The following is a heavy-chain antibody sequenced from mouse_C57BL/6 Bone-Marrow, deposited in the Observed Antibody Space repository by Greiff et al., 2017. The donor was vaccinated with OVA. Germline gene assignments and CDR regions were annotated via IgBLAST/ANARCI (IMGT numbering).Heavy chain of an antibody. CDR2: INPSTGGT. D-gene: IGHD3-2*02. J-gene: IGHJ2*01. V-gene: IGHV1-53*01. CDR3: ARQLRLRPPFDY. CDR1: GYTFTSYW. Sequence: QVKLQQPGTELVKPGASVKLSCKASGYTFTSYWMHWVKQRPGQGLEWIGNINPSTGGTNYTEKFKSKATLTVDKSYSTVYMQISSRTSEDSAVYYCARQLRLRPPFDYWGQGTTLTVSS.